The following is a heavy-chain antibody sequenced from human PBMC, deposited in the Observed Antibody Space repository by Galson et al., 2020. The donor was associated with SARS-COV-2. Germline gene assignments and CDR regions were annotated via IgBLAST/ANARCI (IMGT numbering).Heavy chain of an antibody. J-gene: IGHJ4*02. D-gene: IGHD7-27*01. Sequence: GGSLRLSCAASGFTSSSYWMHWVRQAPGKGLVWVSRIYSEGSSTSYADSVKGRFTISGDNAKNTLYLQMNSLRAEDTAVYYCARGDMGNDYFDCWGQGTLV. CDR3: ARGDMGNDYFDC. CDR1: GFTSSSYW. V-gene: IGHV3-74*01. CDR2: IYSEGSST.